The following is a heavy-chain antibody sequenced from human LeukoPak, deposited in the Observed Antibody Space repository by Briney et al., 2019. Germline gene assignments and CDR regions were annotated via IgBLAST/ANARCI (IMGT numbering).Heavy chain of an antibody. CDR1: GGSISSYY. V-gene: IGHV4-59*01. D-gene: IGHD5-24*01. CDR2: IYYSGST. Sequence: SETLSLTCTVSGGSISSYYWSWIRQPPGKGLEWIGYIYYSGSTNYNPSLKSRVTISVDTSKNQFSLKLSSVTAADTAVYYCARERRDGYNPTFDYWGQGTLVTVSS. J-gene: IGHJ4*02. CDR3: ARERRDGYNPTFDY.